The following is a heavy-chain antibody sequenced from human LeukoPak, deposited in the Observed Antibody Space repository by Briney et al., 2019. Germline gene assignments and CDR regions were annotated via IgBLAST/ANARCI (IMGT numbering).Heavy chain of an antibody. CDR3: ARHAETASLFPRFDP. V-gene: IGHV4-39*01. J-gene: IGHJ5*02. CDR2: IYYTGST. CDR1: GASLSSTSYY. D-gene: IGHD3-3*01. Sequence: SETLSLTCTVSGASLSSTSYYWGWIRQPPGKGLEWIGSIYYTGSTSYNPSLKSRVTISVDTARNQFSLNLIAVTAADTAVYYCARHAETASLFPRFDPWGQGTLVTVSS.